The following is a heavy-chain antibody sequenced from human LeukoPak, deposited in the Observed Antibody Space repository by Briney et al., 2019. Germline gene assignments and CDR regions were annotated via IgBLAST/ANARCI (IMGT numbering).Heavy chain of an antibody. V-gene: IGHV3-30*02. CDR3: AKGDIVVVPAAIDS. D-gene: IGHD2-2*01. CDR2: IRYDGSNK. Sequence: GGSLRLSCAASGFTVSSYGMHWVRQAPGKGLEWVAFIRYDGSNKYYADSVKGRFTISRDNSKNTLYLQMNSLRAEDTAVYYCAKGDIVVVPAAIDSWGQGTLVTVSS. CDR1: GFTVSSYG. J-gene: IGHJ4*02.